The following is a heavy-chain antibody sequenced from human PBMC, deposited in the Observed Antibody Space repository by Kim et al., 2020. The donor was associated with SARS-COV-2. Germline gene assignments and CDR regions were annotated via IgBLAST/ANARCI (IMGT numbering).Heavy chain of an antibody. CDR2: IYYSGST. V-gene: IGHV4-59*01. CDR1: GGSISSYY. J-gene: IGHJ3*02. CDR3: ARDPLWFGEPPQTDAFDI. D-gene: IGHD3-10*01. Sequence: SETLSLTCTVSGGSISSYYWSWIRQPPGKGLEWIGYIYYSGSTNYNPSLKSRVTISVDTSKNQFSLKLSSVTAADTAVYYCARDPLWFGEPPQTDAFDIWGQGTMVTVSS.